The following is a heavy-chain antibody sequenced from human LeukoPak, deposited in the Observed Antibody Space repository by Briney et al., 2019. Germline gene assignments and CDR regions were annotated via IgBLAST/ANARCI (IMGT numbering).Heavy chain of an antibody. CDR3: ARESDYSNYTPDY. CDR2: INPDSGGT. V-gene: IGHV1-2*06. J-gene: IGHJ4*02. Sequence: GASVKISCKASGHTFTGYYMHWVRQAPGQGLEWMGRINPDSGGTNYAQKFQGRVTMTRDTSISTAYMELTRLRSDDTAMCYCARESDYSNYTPDYWGQGTLVTVSA. D-gene: IGHD4-11*01. CDR1: GHTFTGYY.